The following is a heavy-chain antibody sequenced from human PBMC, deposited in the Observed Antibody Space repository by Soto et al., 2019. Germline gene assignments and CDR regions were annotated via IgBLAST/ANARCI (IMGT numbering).Heavy chain of an antibody. CDR1: GGSISSSSYY. CDR3: ARHVLRFLEWFHGWFAP. D-gene: IGHD3-3*01. Sequence: QLQLQESGPGLVKPSETLSLTCTVSGGSISSSSYYWGWISQTPGKGLEWIGSIYYSGSTYYNPSLKSRVTISVDTSKYQFSLNLSSVTVADTAGYYCARHVLRFLEWFHGWFAPWGQGTLVTVSS. J-gene: IGHJ5*02. CDR2: IYYSGST. V-gene: IGHV4-39*01.